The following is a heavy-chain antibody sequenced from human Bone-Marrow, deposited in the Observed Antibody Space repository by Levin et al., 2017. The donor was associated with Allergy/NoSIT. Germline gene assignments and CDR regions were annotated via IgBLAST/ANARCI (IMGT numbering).Heavy chain of an antibody. CDR1: GYSFTKYW. J-gene: IGHJ3*02. CDR3: ARRGNLYCSGDTCSSAEAFDS. V-gene: IGHV5-51*01. CDR2: IYPDDSDT. Sequence: KVSCKASGYSFTKYWIGWVRQMPGKGLEWMGIIYPDDSDTRYSPSFQGQVTISADKSITTAYLQWSSLKASDTAMYYCARRGNLYCSGDTCSSAEAFDSWGQGTMVTVSS. D-gene: IGHD2-15*01.